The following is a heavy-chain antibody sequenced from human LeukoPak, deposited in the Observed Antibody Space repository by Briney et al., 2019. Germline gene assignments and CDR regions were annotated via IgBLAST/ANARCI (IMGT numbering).Heavy chain of an antibody. CDR2: INSDGSST. Sequence: GRSLRLSCAASGFTFSSYWMHWVRQAPGKGLVWVSRINSDGSSTSYADSVKGRFTISRDNSKNTLYLQMNSLRAEDTAVYYCAKEIDFWSGYYQPPDYWGQGILVTVSS. V-gene: IGHV3-74*01. CDR3: AKEIDFWSGYYQPPDY. J-gene: IGHJ4*02. D-gene: IGHD3-3*01. CDR1: GFTFSSYW.